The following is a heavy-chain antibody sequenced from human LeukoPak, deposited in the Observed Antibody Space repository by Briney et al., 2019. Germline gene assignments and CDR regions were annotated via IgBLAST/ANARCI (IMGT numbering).Heavy chain of an antibody. CDR3: AKDLRFLEWLFGSFDY. CDR1: GFTFSSYA. D-gene: IGHD3-3*01. Sequence: GSLRLSCAASGFTFSSYAMSWVRQAPGKGLEWVSAISGSGGSTYYADSVKGRFTISRDNSKNTLYLQMNSLRAEDTAVYYCAKDLRFLEWLFGSFDYWGQGTLVTVPS. CDR2: ISGSGGST. J-gene: IGHJ4*02. V-gene: IGHV3-23*01.